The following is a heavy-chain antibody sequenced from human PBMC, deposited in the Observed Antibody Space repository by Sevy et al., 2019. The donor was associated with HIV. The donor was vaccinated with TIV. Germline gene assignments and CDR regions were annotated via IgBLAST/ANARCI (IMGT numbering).Heavy chain of an antibody. CDR2: VYYTGGT. CDR3: ARRNDFDI. J-gene: IGHJ3*02. CDR1: GGSINSDH. V-gene: IGHV4-59*08. Sequence: WETLSLTCTVSGGSINSDHWNWIRQPPGKGLEWIGYVYYTGGTNYNPSPKNRVTITVDRTKNQFSLKLTSVTAADTAVYYCARRNDFDIWGQGTMVTVSS.